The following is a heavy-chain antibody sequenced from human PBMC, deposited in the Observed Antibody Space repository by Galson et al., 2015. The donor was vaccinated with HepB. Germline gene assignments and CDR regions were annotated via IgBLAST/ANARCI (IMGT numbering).Heavy chain of an antibody. CDR1: GGTFSSYA. V-gene: IGHV1-69*13. CDR3: ASGFASGKNYDFWSGYWPQGDY. J-gene: IGHJ4*02. CDR2: IIPIFGTA. Sequence: SVKVSCKASGGTFSSYAISWVRQAPGQGLEWMGGIIPIFGTANYAQKFQGRVTITADESTSTAYMELSSLRSEDTAVYYCASGFASGKNYDFWSGYWPQGDYWGQGTLVTVSS. D-gene: IGHD3-3*01.